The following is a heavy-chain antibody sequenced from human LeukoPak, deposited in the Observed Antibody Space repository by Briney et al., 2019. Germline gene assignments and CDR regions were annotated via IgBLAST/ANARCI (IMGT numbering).Heavy chain of an antibody. CDR3: ARYYGGNSGVDY. V-gene: IGHV1-46*01. CDR1: GYTFTSYY. D-gene: IGHD4-23*01. Sequence: ASVKVSCKASGYTFTSYYMHWVRQAPGQGLEWMGIINPSGGSTSYAQKFNGRVNITRDTSTRTVYMELSSLRSEDTAVYYCARYYGGNSGVDYRGQGTLVTVSS. J-gene: IGHJ4*02. CDR2: INPSGGST.